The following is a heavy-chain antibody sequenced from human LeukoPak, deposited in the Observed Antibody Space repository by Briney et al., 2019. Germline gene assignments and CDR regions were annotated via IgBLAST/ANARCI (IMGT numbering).Heavy chain of an antibody. CDR1: GGTFNIYA. CDR2: IIPIFGTA. Sequence: SVKVSXKASGGTFNIYAISWVRQAQGQGLEWMGGIIPIFGTANYAKKLQGRVTITADESTSTAYIELSSLRSEDTAVYYCARMVRGVNSYYYYYMDVWGKGTTVTVSS. V-gene: IGHV1-69*01. J-gene: IGHJ6*03. D-gene: IGHD3-10*01. CDR3: ARMVRGVNSYYYYYMDV.